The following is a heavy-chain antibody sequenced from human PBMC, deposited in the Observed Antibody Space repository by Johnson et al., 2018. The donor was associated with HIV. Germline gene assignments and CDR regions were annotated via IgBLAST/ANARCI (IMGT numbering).Heavy chain of an antibody. J-gene: IGHJ3*02. CDR3: ARGDCSSTSCPRNAFDI. CDR1: GFSFDDYA. D-gene: IGHD2-2*01. CDR2: ITWNGDSA. V-gene: IGHV3-20*04. Sequence: VQLVESGGGLVQPGGSLRLSCATSGFSFDDYAMSWVRQGPGKGLEWVSGITWNGDSAGYVDSVKGRFTISRDDSKNSLYLQMNSLKTEDTAVYYCARGDCSSTSCPRNAFDIWGQGTMVTVSS.